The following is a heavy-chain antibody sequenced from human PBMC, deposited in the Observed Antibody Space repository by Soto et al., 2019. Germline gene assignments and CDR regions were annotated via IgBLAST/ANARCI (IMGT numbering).Heavy chain of an antibody. J-gene: IGHJ6*02. CDR2: ISAYNGNT. V-gene: IGHV1-18*01. CDR3: AMVRGVISYYYYYGMDV. CDR1: GYTFTSYG. D-gene: IGHD3-10*01. Sequence: GASVKVSCKASGYTFTSYGISWVRQAPGQGLEWMGWISAYNGNTNYAQKLQGRVTMTTDTSTSTAYMELRSLRSDDTAVYYCAMVRGVISYYYYYGMDVWGQGTTVTVSS.